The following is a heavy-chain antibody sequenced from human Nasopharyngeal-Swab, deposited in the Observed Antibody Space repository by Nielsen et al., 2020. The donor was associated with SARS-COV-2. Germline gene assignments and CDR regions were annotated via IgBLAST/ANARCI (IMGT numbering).Heavy chain of an antibody. J-gene: IGHJ6*02. Sequence: PGKGLEWIGEINHSGSTNYNPSLKSRVTISVDTSKNQFSLKLSSVTAADTAVYYCARDLRATIRPWGPYYYGMDVRGQGTTVTVSS. CDR2: INHSGST. V-gene: IGHV4-34*01. D-gene: IGHD5-12*01. CDR3: ARDLRATIRPWGPYYYGMDV.